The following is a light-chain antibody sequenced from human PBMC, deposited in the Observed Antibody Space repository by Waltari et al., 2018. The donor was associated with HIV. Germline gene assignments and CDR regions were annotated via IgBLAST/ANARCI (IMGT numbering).Light chain of an antibody. Sequence: QSALTQPASVSGSPGQSITISCTGTGSDVGSLNKVSCYQQYPGKAPKLMIYAVTKRPSGVSNRFSGSKSGNTASLTISGLQAEDEADYYCCSYAGSSIYYVFGTGTKVTVL. CDR3: CSYAGSSIYYV. J-gene: IGLJ1*01. V-gene: IGLV2-23*02. CDR2: AVT. CDR1: GSDVGSLNK.